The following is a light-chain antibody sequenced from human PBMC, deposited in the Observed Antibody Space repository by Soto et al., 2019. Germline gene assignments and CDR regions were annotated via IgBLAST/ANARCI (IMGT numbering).Light chain of an antibody. CDR3: QRYGSSPAT. CDR1: QSVSSSY. Sequence: EIVLTQSPGTLSLSPGERATLSFRSSQSVSSSYLAWYQQKPGQAPRLLIYGASSRATGIPDRFSGSGSGTDFTLTISRLEPEDFAVYYCQRYGSSPATFGQGTKVEIK. CDR2: GAS. V-gene: IGKV3-20*01. J-gene: IGKJ1*01.